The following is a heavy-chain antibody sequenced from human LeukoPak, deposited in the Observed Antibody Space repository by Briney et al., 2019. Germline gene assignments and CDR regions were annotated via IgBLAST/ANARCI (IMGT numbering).Heavy chain of an antibody. J-gene: IGHJ4*02. CDR2: ISGSRSTI. CDR1: GFTFSSYS. D-gene: IGHD3-22*01. CDR3: ARVTVVSTRGFDY. Sequence: GGSLRLFCAASGFTFSSYSMNWVRQAPGKGLEWVSYISGSRSTIFYADSVEGRFTISRDNAKNSLYLQMNSLRDEDTAMYYCARVTVVSTRGFDYWGQGTLVTVSS. V-gene: IGHV3-48*02.